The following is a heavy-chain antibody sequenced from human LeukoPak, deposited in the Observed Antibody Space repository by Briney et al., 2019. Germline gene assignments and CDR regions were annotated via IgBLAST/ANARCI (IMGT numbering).Heavy chain of an antibody. V-gene: IGHV3-23*01. Sequence: QPGGSLRLSWAASGFSLSNYAMSWLRQAPGKGLEWVAATSRSDDGKYHAGSVRGRFTISRDNFRNTVYLQMNNVRSEDAARYYCAKAPATSCRGAFCYPLDWWGEGTLVTVSS. J-gene: IGHJ4*02. CDR3: AKAPATSCRGAFCYPLDW. CDR2: TSRSDDGK. D-gene: IGHD2-15*01. CDR1: GFSLSNYA.